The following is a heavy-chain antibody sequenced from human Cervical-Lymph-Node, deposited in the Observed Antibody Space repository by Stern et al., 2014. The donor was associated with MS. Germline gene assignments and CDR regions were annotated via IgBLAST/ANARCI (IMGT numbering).Heavy chain of an antibody. CDR3: ARTWTYFDN. CDR1: GESLSNYH. J-gene: IGHJ4*02. D-gene: IGHD1-1*01. Sequence: QVQLQQWGAGLLKPSETLSLTCTVYGESLSNYHWSWIRQPPGKGLEWIGEINHSGTTNYNPSLESRLTISRDTSKNQFSLKLTSVTAADTAMYYCARTWTYFDNWGQGTLVTVSS. CDR2: INHSGTT. V-gene: IGHV4-34*01.